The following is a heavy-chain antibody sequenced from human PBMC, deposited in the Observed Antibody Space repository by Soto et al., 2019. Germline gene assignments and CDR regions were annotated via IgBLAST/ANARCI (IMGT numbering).Heavy chain of an antibody. V-gene: IGHV3-64D*06. CDR3: VKDPPLYCSSTSCFNHYGMDV. D-gene: IGHD2-2*01. CDR2: ISSNGGST. J-gene: IGHJ6*02. Sequence: GGSLRLSCSASGFTFSSYDMHWVRQAPGKGLEYVSAISSNGGSTYYADSVKGRFTISRDNSKNTLYLQMSSLRAEDTAVYYCVKDPPLYCSSTSCFNHYGMDVWGQGTTVTVSS. CDR1: GFTFSSYD.